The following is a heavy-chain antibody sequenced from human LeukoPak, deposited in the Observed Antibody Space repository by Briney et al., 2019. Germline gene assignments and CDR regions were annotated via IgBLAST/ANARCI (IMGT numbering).Heavy chain of an antibody. V-gene: IGHV3-23*01. CDR2: ISGSGDST. Sequence: PGGSLRLSCAASGFTFSSYAMSWVRQAPGKGLEWVSAISGSGDSTYYADSVKGRFTISRDNAKNSLYLQMNSLRAEDTAVYYCARDHYYDSSGYSDYWGQGTLVTVSS. CDR3: ARDHYYDSSGYSDY. CDR1: GFTFSSYA. J-gene: IGHJ4*02. D-gene: IGHD3-22*01.